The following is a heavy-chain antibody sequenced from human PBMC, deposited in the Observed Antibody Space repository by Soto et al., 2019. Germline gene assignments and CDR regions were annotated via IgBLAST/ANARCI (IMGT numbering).Heavy chain of an antibody. CDR2: INAGNGNT. Sequence: GASVKVSCKASGYTFTSYAMHWVRQAPGQRLEWMGWINAGNGNTKYSQKFQGRVTITRDTSASTAYMELSSLRSEDTAVYYCARDLPGLSPPNFDYWAREPWSPSPQ. CDR1: GYTFTSYA. CDR3: ARDLPGLSPPNFDY. J-gene: IGHJ4*02. V-gene: IGHV1-3*01.